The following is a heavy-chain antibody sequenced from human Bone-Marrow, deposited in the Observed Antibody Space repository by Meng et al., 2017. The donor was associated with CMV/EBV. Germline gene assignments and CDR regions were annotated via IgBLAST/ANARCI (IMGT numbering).Heavy chain of an antibody. CDR3: AREGARFKNWFDP. Sequence: ASVKVSCKASGYTFTRYFLHWVRQAHGQGLEWMGIINPSGGSPTYAQEFQGRVTMTRDTSTSTIYMELGNLRSEDTAVYYCAREGARFKNWFDPWGQGTLVTVSS. V-gene: IGHV1-46*01. CDR2: INPSGGSP. D-gene: IGHD3-3*01. CDR1: GYTFTRYF. J-gene: IGHJ5*02.